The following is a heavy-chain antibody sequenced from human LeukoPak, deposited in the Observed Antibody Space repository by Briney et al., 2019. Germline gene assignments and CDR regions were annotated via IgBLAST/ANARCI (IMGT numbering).Heavy chain of an antibody. Sequence: PGRSLRPSCAAPGFTFSSYWMSWVRQAPGKGLKWVAKIKQDGSEKYYVDSVKGRFTISRDNAKNSLYMQMNSLRAEDTAVYYCARDFAAAGTYYGMDVWGQGTTVTVSS. CDR2: IKQDGSEK. V-gene: IGHV3-7*01. CDR1: GFTFSSYW. CDR3: ARDFAAAGTYYGMDV. J-gene: IGHJ6*02. D-gene: IGHD6-13*01.